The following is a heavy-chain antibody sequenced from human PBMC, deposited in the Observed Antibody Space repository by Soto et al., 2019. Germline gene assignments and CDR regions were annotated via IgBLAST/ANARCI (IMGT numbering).Heavy chain of an antibody. CDR3: ARASSSSSAADY. D-gene: IGHD6-6*01. Sequence: SETLSLTCSVSGESISSGGYYWSWIRHLPGKGLEWIGYIYDTESAYYNPSLKSRVSISMDSSENHFAMRLTSVTAADSAVYYCARASSSSSAADYWGQGLQVTVSS. V-gene: IGHV4-31*03. CDR2: IYDTESA. CDR1: GESISSGGYY. J-gene: IGHJ4*02.